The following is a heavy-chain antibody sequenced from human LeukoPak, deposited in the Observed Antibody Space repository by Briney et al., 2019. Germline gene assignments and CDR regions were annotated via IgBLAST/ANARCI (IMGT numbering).Heavy chain of an antibody. CDR2: ISSSSSTI. CDR1: GFTFSSYS. V-gene: IGHV3-48*02. D-gene: IGHD3-3*01. CDR3: ARGIEEWLYLYY. J-gene: IGHJ4*02. Sequence: GGSLRLSCAASGFTFSSYSMNWVRQAPGKGLEWVSYISSSSSTIYYADSVKGRFTISRDNTKNSLYLQMNSLRDEDTAVYYCARGIEEWLYLYYWGQGALVTVAS.